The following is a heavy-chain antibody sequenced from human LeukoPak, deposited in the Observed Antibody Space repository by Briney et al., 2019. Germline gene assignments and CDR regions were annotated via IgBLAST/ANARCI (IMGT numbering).Heavy chain of an antibody. CDR3: AELGITMIGGV. D-gene: IGHD3-10*02. CDR2: ISSSGSTI. J-gene: IGHJ6*04. V-gene: IGHV3-48*03. CDR1: GFTFSSYE. Sequence: GGSLRLACAASGFTFSSYEMYWVRQAPGKGLEWVSYISSSGSTIYYADSVKGRFTISRDNAKNSLYLQMNSLRAEDTAVYYCAELGITMIGGVWGKGTTVTISS.